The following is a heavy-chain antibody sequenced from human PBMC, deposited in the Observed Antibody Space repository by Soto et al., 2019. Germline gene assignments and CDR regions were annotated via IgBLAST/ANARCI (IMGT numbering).Heavy chain of an antibody. CDR1: GGSISSGGYY. V-gene: IGHV4-31*03. D-gene: IGHD6-13*01. J-gene: IGHJ5*02. CDR3: ARSRIAAAGPYNWFDP. Sequence: QVQLQESGPGLVKPSQTLSLTCTVSGGSISSGGYYWSWIRQHPGKGLEWIGYIYYSGSTYYNPSLKRRVTISVDTSKNQFSLKLSSVTAADTAVYYCARSRIAAAGPYNWFDPWGQGPLVTVSS. CDR2: IYYSGST.